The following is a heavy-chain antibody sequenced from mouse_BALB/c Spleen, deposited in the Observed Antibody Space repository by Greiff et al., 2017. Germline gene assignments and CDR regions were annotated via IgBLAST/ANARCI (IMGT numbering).Heavy chain of an antibody. CDR1: GFAFSSYD. CDR2: ISSGGGST. D-gene: IGHD2-4*01. J-gene: IGHJ4*01. CDR3: ARHRRITTGAMDY. Sequence: EVKLVESGGGLVKPGGSLKLSCAASGFAFSSYDMSWVRQTPEKRLEWVAYISSGGGSTYYPDTVKGRFTISRDNAKNTLYLQMSSLKSEDTAMYYCARHRRITTGAMDYWGQGTSVTVSS. V-gene: IGHV5-12-1*01.